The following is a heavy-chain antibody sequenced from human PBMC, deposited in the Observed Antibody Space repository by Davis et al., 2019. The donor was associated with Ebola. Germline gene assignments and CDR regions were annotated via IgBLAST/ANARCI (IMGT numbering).Heavy chain of an antibody. V-gene: IGHV3-21*06. CDR1: GFTFSSYE. CDR2: ISSSGSYI. CDR3: ARGRFTSGHSCYSDY. Sequence: GESLKISCAASGFTFSSYEMNWVRQIPGKGLEWVSSISSSGSYIYYGDSVKGRFTISRDNAKNSLYLQMNSLRAEDTAVYYCARGRFTSGHSCYSDYWGQGTLVTVSS. J-gene: IGHJ4*02. D-gene: IGHD2-15*01.